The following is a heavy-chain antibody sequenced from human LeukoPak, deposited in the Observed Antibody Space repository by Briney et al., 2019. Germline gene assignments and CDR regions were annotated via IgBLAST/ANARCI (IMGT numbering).Heavy chain of an antibody. Sequence: PGGSLRLSCAASVFTFSSYGMSWVRQAPGKGLEWVSAISGSGGSTYYEDSVKGRFTISRDNSNNALYLQMNSLRPEDTAVYYCTKEGSPSLYYFDHWAQGTLVTVSS. CDR1: VFTFSSYG. CDR2: ISGSGGST. V-gene: IGHV3-23*01. J-gene: IGHJ4*02. D-gene: IGHD2-15*01. CDR3: TKEGSPSLYYFDH.